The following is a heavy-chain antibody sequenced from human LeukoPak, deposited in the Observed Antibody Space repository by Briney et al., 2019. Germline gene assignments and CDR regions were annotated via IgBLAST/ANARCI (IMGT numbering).Heavy chain of an antibody. CDR1: GGSISSGSYY. Sequence: SETLSLTCTVSGGSISSGSYYWGWIRQPPGKGLEWIGGIYYSGSTYYNPSLKSRVTISVDTSKNQFSLKLSSVTAADTAVYYCARELTMVRGVIIKAIDYWGQGTLVTVSS. V-gene: IGHV4-39*07. J-gene: IGHJ4*02. D-gene: IGHD3-10*01. CDR3: ARELTMVRGVIIKAIDY. CDR2: IYYSGST.